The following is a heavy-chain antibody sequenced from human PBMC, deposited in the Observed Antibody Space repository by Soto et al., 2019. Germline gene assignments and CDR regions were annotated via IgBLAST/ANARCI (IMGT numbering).Heavy chain of an antibody. CDR3: ARGILSGGGGYKYYYYGMDV. V-gene: IGHV3-13*05. Sequence: GGSLRLSCAASGFTFSSYDMHWVRQATGKSLEWVSVIGSTGDPYYPGSVKGRFTISRENAKNSLYLQMNSLGAGDTAVYYCARGILSGGGGYKYYYYGMDVWGQGTTVTV. CDR2: IGSTGDP. J-gene: IGHJ6*02. CDR1: GFTFSSYD. D-gene: IGHD3-16*01.